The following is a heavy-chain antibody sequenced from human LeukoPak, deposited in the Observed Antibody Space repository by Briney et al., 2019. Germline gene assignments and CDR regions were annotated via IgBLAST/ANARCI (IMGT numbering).Heavy chain of an antibody. Sequence: SETLSLTCTVSGGTIRSYYWSWIRQPPGKGLEWIGYIYYSGSTNYNPSLKRRVTISVDTSKNQFSLKLSSVTAADTAVYYCARAGSPRSYYGMDVWGQGTTVTVSS. CDR1: GGTIRSYY. J-gene: IGHJ6*02. CDR3: ARAGSPRSYYGMDV. D-gene: IGHD6-13*01. CDR2: IYYSGST. V-gene: IGHV4-59*01.